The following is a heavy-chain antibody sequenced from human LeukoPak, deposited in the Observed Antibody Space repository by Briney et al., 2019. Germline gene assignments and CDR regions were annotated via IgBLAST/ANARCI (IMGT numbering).Heavy chain of an antibody. J-gene: IGHJ3*02. CDR2: VSYIGST. CDR1: TDSFSSHY. Sequence: SETLSLTCAVSTDSFSSHYWTWIRQPPGKGLEWIGYVSYIGSTNYNPSLKSRVTISIDTSKNQFSLKLTSVTAADTAVYYCARDLVTVTKGFDIWGQGTMVSVSS. V-gene: IGHV4-59*11. CDR3: ARDLVTVTKGFDI. D-gene: IGHD4-17*01.